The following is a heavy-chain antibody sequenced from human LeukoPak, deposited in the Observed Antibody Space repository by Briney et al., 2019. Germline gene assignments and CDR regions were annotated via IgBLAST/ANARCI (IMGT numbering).Heavy chain of an antibody. CDR3: ARDSHCSGGSCYWVRDAFDI. CDR1: GYSISSGYY. CDR2: ISRSGST. V-gene: IGHV4-38-2*02. Sequence: ETLSLTCAVSGYSISSGYYWGWIRQPPGKGLEWIGSISRSGSTYYNPSLKSRVTISVDTSKNQFSLKLSSVTAADTAVYYCARDSHCSGGSCYWVRDAFDIWGQGTMVTVSS. J-gene: IGHJ3*02. D-gene: IGHD2-15*01.